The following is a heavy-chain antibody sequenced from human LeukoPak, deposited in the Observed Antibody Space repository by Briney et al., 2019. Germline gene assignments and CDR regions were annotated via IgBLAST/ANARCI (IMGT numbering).Heavy chain of an antibody. V-gene: IGHV1-18*04. CDR1: GYTFTGYY. CDR3: ARIGSSGWAYYYYYGMDV. J-gene: IGHJ6*02. CDR2: ISAYNGNT. Sequence: ASVKVSCKASGYTFTGYYIHWVRQAPGQGLEWMGWISAYNGNTNYAQKLQGRVTMTTDTSTSTAYMELRSLRSDDTAVYYCARIGSSGWAYYYYYGMDVWGQGTTVTVSS. D-gene: IGHD6-19*01.